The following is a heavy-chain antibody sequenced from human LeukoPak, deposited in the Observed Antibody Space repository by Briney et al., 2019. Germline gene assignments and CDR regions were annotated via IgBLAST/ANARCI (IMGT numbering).Heavy chain of an antibody. CDR2: ISAYNGNT. CDR1: GYTFTSYG. Sequence: ASVKVSCKASGYTFTSYGNSWVRQAPGQGLEWMGWISAYNGNTNYAQKLQGRVTMTTDKSTSAAYMELRSLRSDDTAVYYCARDQGTYFDYWGQGTLVTVSS. J-gene: IGHJ4*02. V-gene: IGHV1-18*04. D-gene: IGHD3-10*01. CDR3: ARDQGTYFDY.